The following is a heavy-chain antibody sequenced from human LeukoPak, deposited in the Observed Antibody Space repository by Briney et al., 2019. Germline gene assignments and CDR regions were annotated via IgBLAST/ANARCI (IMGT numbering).Heavy chain of an antibody. J-gene: IGHJ4*02. D-gene: IGHD3-10*01. Sequence: SETLSLTCTVSGGSINGFYWSWIRQPPGRRLEWIGYISCSGSTYYRPSLKSRLTMSLDTSQNQFSLRLNSVTAADTAIYYCARHVISFGESYSQYSFDYWGQGSLVTVSS. CDR1: GGSINGFY. V-gene: IGHV4-59*08. CDR2: ISCSGST. CDR3: ARHVISFGESYSQYSFDY.